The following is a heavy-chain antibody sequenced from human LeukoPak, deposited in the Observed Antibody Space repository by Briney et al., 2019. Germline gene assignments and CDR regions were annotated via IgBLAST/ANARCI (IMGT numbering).Heavy chain of an antibody. CDR1: GGSIRDYF. Sequence: SETLSLTCTVSGGSIRDYFWSWLRQSPEKGLEWIGWIFYTGSTNYNPSLKSRVTMSVDSSKNQLSLSLYSVTAADTAVYYCARDTPLGSSSAVWGQGTLVTVSS. D-gene: IGHD6-6*01. CDR3: ARDTPLGSSSAV. J-gene: IGHJ1*01. V-gene: IGHV4-59*01. CDR2: IFYTGST.